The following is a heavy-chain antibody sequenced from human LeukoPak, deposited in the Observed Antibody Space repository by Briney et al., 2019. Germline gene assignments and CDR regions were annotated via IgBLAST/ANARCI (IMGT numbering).Heavy chain of an antibody. CDR1: GGSFSGYY. CDR3: ARGKGSMVVVVTATYYFDY. J-gene: IGHJ4*02. Sequence: SETLSLTCAVYGGSFSGYYWSWIRQPPGKGLEWIGEINHSGSTNYNPSLKSRVTISVDTSKNQFSLKLSSVTAADTAVYYCARGKGSMVVVVTATYYFDYWGQGTLVTVSS. V-gene: IGHV4-34*01. CDR2: INHSGST. D-gene: IGHD3-22*01.